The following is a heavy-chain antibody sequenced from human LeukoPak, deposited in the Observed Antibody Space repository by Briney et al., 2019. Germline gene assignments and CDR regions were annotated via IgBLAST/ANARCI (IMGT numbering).Heavy chain of an antibody. CDR3: ARGETLCSSTSCSYYRDV. CDR2: ISSSSSYI. V-gene: IGHV3-21*01. Sequence: GGSLRLSCAASGFTFSTYGMNWVRQAPGKGLEWVSSISSSSSYIYYADSVKGRFTISRDNAKNSLYLQMNSLRAEDTAVYYCARGETLCSSTSCSYYRDVWGKGTTVTISS. CDR1: GFTFSTYG. D-gene: IGHD2-2*01. J-gene: IGHJ6*03.